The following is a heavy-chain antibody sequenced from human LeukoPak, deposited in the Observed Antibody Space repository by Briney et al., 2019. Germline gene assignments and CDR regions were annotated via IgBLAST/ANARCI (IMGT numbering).Heavy chain of an antibody. CDR2: IKPSSGDT. Sequence: GSVKVSCKTSGYTFTGYYIHWVRQAPGQGPEWMGWIKPSSGDTNYAQKFLGRVTITRDTSISTAYMEVSRLRSDDTAVYYCARGKRSFDWFFRHWGQGSLVTVSS. J-gene: IGHJ4*02. D-gene: IGHD3-9*01. CDR3: ARGKRSFDWFFRH. V-gene: IGHV1-2*02. CDR1: GYTFTGYY.